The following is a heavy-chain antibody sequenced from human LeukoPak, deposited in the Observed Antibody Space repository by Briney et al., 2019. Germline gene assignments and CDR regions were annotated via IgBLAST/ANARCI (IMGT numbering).Heavy chain of an antibody. V-gene: IGHV4-34*01. D-gene: IGHD5-18*01. Sequence: SETLSLTCAVYGGSFSGYYWSWIRQPPGKGLEWIGEINHSGSTNYNPSLKSRVTISVDTSKNQFSLKLSSVTAADTAVYYCARESRRGYSYGEFDYWGQGTLVTVSS. CDR2: INHSGST. J-gene: IGHJ4*02. CDR1: GGSFSGYY. CDR3: ARESRRGYSYGEFDY.